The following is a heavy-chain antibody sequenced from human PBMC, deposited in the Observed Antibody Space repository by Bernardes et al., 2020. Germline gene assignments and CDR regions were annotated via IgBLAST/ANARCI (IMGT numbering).Heavy chain of an antibody. J-gene: IGHJ5*02. CDR2: IYYSGST. CDR3: ARDLIAVAGTRFDP. Sequence: SETLSLTCTFSGGPVSSGNYYWSCIRPPPVKGLELIWYIYYSGSTNYNPSLKSRVTISVDTSKNQFSLKLRSVTAADTAVYYCARDLIAVAGTRFDPWGQGTLVTISS. CDR1: GGPVSSGNYY. V-gene: IGHV4-61*01. D-gene: IGHD6-19*01.